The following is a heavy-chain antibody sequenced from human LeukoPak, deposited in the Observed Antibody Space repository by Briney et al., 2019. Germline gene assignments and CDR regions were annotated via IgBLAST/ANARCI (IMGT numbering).Heavy chain of an antibody. CDR3: ARAPSGERWLQVPLYFDY. CDR1: GGSVSSGGYC. J-gene: IGHJ4*02. CDR2: IYYSGST. Sequence: KPSQTLSLTCTVSGGSVSSGGYCWSWIRQHPGKGLEWIGYIYYSGSTYYNPSLKSRVTISVDTSKNQFSLKLSSVTAADTAVYYCARAPSGERWLQVPLYFDYWGQGTLVTASS. V-gene: IGHV4-31*03. D-gene: IGHD5-24*01.